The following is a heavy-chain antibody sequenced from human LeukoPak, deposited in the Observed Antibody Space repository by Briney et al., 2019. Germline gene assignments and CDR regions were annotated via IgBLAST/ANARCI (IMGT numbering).Heavy chain of an antibody. CDR3: ASLTGDGYNDY. J-gene: IGHJ4*02. CDR1: GYTFTSYG. V-gene: IGHV1-18*01. Sequence: ASVKVSCKASGYTFTSYGIGWVRQAPGQGLEWMGWISPYNGNTNYAQKFQGRVTMTTDTSTSTAYMELSSLRSEDTAVYYCASLTGDGYNDYWGQGTLVTVSS. CDR2: ISPYNGNT. D-gene: IGHD5-24*01.